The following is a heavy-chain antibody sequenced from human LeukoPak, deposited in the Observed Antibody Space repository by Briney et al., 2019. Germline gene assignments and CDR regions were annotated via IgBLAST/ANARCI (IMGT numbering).Heavy chain of an antibody. Sequence: GGPLRISCKGSGYSFTSYWIGWVRQMPGKGLEGMGIIYPGDSDTRYSPSFQGQVTISADKSISTAYLQWSSLKASDTAMYYCARHYDSSGYPDYWGQGTLVTVSS. D-gene: IGHD3-22*01. CDR2: IYPGDSDT. V-gene: IGHV5-51*01. CDR3: ARHYDSSGYPDY. CDR1: GYSFTSYW. J-gene: IGHJ4*02.